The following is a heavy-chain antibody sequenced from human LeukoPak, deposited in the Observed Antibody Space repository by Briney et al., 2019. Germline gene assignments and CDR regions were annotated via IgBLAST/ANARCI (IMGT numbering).Heavy chain of an antibody. V-gene: IGHV3-21*01. D-gene: IGHD2-2*01. CDR2: ISSSSTYI. J-gene: IGHJ4*02. Sequence: GGSLRLSCAASGFSFSYYSMNWVRQAPGKGLEWVASISSSSTYIHYADSVKGRFTIPRDNSKNKNSLYLQMSSLRVEDTAVYYCARGPSVVAVGPPDYWGQGTLVTVSS. CDR3: ARGPSVVAVGPPDY. CDR1: GFSFSYYS.